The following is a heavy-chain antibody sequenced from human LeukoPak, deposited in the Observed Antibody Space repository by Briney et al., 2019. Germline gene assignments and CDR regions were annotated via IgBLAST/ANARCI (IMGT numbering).Heavy chain of an antibody. D-gene: IGHD3-3*01. V-gene: IGHV1-2*02. CDR1: GYTLTGYY. Sequence: ASVKVSCKASGYTLTGYYMHWVRQAPGQGLEWMGWINPNSGGTNYAQKFQGRVTMTRDTSISTAYMELSRLRSDDTAVYYCARGPFWSGYLFDYWGQGTLVTVSS. CDR2: INPNSGGT. J-gene: IGHJ4*02. CDR3: ARGPFWSGYLFDY.